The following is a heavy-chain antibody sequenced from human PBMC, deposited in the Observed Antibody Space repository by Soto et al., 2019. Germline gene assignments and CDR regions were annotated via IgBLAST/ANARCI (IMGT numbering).Heavy chain of an antibody. CDR3: ARDFSGCSGGSCYHYNWFDP. Sequence: ASVKVSCKASGYTFTSYAMHWVRQAPGQRLEWMGWINAGNGNTKYSQKLQGRVTITRDTSASTAYMELSSLRSEDTAVYYCARDFSGCSGGSCYHYNWFDPWGQGTLVTVSS. CDR2: INAGNGNT. J-gene: IGHJ5*02. CDR1: GYTFTSYA. D-gene: IGHD2-15*01. V-gene: IGHV1-3*01.